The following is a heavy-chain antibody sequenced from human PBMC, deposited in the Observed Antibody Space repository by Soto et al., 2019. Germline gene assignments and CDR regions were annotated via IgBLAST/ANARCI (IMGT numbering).Heavy chain of an antibody. D-gene: IGHD6-13*01. J-gene: IGHJ4*02. CDR1: GGSFSGYY. Sequence: SETLSLTCAVYGGSFSGYYWSWIRQPPGKGLEWIGEINHSGSTNYNPSLKSRVTISVDTSKNQFSLKLSSVTAADTAVYYCARGSGYSSSWDRYNWRCYFDYWGQGTLVTVSS. CDR3: ARGSGYSSSWDRYNWRCYFDY. V-gene: IGHV4-34*01. CDR2: INHSGST.